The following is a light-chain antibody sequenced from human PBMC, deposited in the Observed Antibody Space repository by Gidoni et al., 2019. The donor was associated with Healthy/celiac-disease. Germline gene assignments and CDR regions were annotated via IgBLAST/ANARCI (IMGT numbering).Light chain of an antibody. CDR1: QRSSSY. Sequence: DDQLTQPPTPLSASVGDRVTLTCRASQRSSSYLNWYQQKPGKAPRLLIYAASSRQSGVPARFSGSGSGTDFTLTISSLQPEDFATYYCQQSYSTPWTFXQXTKVEIK. V-gene: IGKV1-39*01. CDR2: AAS. CDR3: QQSYSTPWT. J-gene: IGKJ1*01.